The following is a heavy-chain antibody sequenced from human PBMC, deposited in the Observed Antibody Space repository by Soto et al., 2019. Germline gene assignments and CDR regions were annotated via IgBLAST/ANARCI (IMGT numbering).Heavy chain of an antibody. Sequence: SVQVSCKASGGTFSSYAISWVRQAPGQGLEGMGGIIHSFGTANYAQKFQGRVTITADESTSTAYMELSSLRPEDTAVYYCAAVGGDSVTFDYWGQGTLVTVSS. CDR1: GGTFSSYA. V-gene: IGHV1-69*13. J-gene: IGHJ4*02. CDR3: AAVGGDSVTFDY. D-gene: IGHD2-21*02. CDR2: IIHSFGTA.